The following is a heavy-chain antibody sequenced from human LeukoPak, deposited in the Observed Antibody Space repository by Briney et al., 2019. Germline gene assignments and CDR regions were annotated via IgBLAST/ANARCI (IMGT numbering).Heavy chain of an antibody. CDR3: AKDRSPYSSSWYDY. V-gene: IGHV3-9*01. D-gene: IGHD6-13*01. CDR1: GFTFDDYA. CDR2: ISWNSGSI. Sequence: PGGSLRLSCAASGFTFDDYAMHWVRQAPGKGLEWVSGISWNSGSIGYADSVKGRFTISRDNAKNSLYLQMNSLRAEDTALYYCAKDRSPYSSSWYDYWGQGTWSPSPQ. J-gene: IGHJ4*02.